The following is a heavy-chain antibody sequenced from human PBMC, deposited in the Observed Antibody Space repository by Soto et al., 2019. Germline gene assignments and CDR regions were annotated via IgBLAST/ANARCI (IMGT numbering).Heavy chain of an antibody. CDR2: IYYSGNT. J-gene: IGHJ5*02. Sequence: SETLSLTCPVSGGSISSSDCYWGWIRQSPGKGLEWIASIYYSGNTFYNPSLESRVTVSVDTSKNQFSLKLSSVTAADTSVYYCAQNVHHDFGDPNWFDPLRKGTLVIVSS. CDR1: GGSISSSDCY. V-gene: IGHV4-39*01. D-gene: IGHD4-17*01. CDR3: AQNVHHDFGDPNWFDP.